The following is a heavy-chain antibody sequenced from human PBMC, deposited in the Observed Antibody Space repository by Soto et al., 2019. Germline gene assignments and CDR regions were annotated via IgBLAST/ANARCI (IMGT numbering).Heavy chain of an antibody. D-gene: IGHD3-10*02. CDR2: IWEDGSEE. V-gene: IGHV3-33*01. J-gene: IGHJ5*02. Sequence: QVQLVESGGGVVQPGRSLRLSCAASGFIFSNSLMHWVRQAPGKGLEWVAVIWEDGSEEYYADSVKGRFTISRDNSMNTLYLQMDRLRVDDMAIYYCAREPEGSVFGLDPWGQGTLVTVSS. CDR1: GFIFSNSL. CDR3: AREPEGSVFGLDP.